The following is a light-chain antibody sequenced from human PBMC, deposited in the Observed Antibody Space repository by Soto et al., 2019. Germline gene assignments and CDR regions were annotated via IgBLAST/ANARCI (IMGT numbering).Light chain of an antibody. J-gene: IGKJ4*02. CDR2: AAS. V-gene: IGKV1-12*01. Sequence: DIQMTQSPSSVCASVGDRVTITCRASQGLISWLAWYQQKPGKAPKLLIYAASSLQSGVSSRFSCSGSGTDVTLTISSLQPEDFATYFCQQANSFPLTFGGGTKVEI. CDR3: QQANSFPLT. CDR1: QGLISW.